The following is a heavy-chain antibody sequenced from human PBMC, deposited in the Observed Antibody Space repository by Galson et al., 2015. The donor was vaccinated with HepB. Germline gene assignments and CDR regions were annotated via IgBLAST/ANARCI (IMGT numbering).Heavy chain of an antibody. CDR1: GFTFSSYE. J-gene: IGHJ4*02. D-gene: IGHD4-17*01. CDR3: ARVSQTSDFYGDYLDY. Sequence: SLRLSCAASGFTFSSYEMNWVRQAPGKGLEWVSYISSSGSTIYYADSVKGRFTISRDNAKNSLYLHMNSLRAEDTAVYYCARVSQTSDFYGDYLDYWGQGTLVTVSS. V-gene: IGHV3-48*03. CDR2: ISSSGSTI.